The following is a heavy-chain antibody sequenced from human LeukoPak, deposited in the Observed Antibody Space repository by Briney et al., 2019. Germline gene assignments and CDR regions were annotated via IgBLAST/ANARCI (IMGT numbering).Heavy chain of an antibody. J-gene: IGHJ5*02. CDR2: INIGGTNT. V-gene: IGHV3-11*01. CDR3: ATDGAGFDT. CDR1: GFTFSDYY. Sequence: PGGSLRLSCAASGFTFSDYYMSWIRQAPGEGLEWLSYINIGGTNTHYADSVKGRFTVSRDNAKKSLYLQMNNLRAEDTAVYYCATDGAGFDTWGQGVLVTVSS.